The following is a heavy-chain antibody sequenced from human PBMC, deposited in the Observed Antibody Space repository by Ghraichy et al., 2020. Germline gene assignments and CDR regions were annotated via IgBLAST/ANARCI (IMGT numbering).Heavy chain of an antibody. V-gene: IGHV3-66*01. CDR3: ARDSMPSNAFDI. J-gene: IGHJ3*02. D-gene: IGHD2/OR15-2a*01. Sequence: GGSLRLSCAASGFTVSSNYMSWVRQAPGKGLEWVSVIYSGGSAYYADSVKGRFTISRDNSKNTLYLQMNSLRAEDTAVYYCARDSMPSNAFDIWGQGTMVTVSS. CDR2: IYSGGSA. CDR1: GFTVSSNY.